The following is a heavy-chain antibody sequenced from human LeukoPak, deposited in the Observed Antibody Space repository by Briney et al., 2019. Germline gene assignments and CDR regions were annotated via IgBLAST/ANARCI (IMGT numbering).Heavy chain of an antibody. D-gene: IGHD1-26*01. J-gene: IGHJ4*02. Sequence: GESLKISCKGYGYSFTNSWIGWVRQMPGKGLEWMGIIYPGDSDTRYSPSFQGQVTISADKSISTAYLQWSSRKASDTAIYYCARHPSGTYSPFDYWGQGTLVTVSS. CDR1: GYSFTNSW. CDR2: IYPGDSDT. V-gene: IGHV5-51*01. CDR3: ARHPSGTYSPFDY.